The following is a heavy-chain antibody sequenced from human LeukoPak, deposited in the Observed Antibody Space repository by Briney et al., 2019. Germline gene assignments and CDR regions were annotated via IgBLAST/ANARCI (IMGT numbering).Heavy chain of an antibody. V-gene: IGHV1-69*05. CDR3: ASAGDSDFWSGYYDY. D-gene: IGHD3-3*01. Sequence: SVKVSRKASGYTFTSYAISWVRQAPGQGLEWMGGIIPIFGTANYAQKFQGRVTITTDESTSTAYMELSSLRSEDTAVYYCASAGDSDFWSGYYDYWGQGTLVTVSS. J-gene: IGHJ4*02. CDR1: GYTFTSYA. CDR2: IIPIFGTA.